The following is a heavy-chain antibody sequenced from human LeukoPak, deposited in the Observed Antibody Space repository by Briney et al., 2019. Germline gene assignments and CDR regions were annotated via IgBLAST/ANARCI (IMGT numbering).Heavy chain of an antibody. J-gene: IGHJ3*02. Sequence: PSETLSLTCAVYGGSFSGYYWSWIRQPPGKGLEWIGSISHSGSPYYNPSLKSRVTISVDTSKNHFSLKLRYVTAADTAVYYCARDTVGATFPGAFDIWGQGTMVTVSS. CDR2: ISHSGSP. CDR3: ARDTVGATFPGAFDI. V-gene: IGHV4-34*01. CDR1: GGSFSGYY. D-gene: IGHD1-26*01.